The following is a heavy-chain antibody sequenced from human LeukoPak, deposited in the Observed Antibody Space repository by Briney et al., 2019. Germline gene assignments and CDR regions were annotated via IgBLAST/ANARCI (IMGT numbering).Heavy chain of an antibody. J-gene: IGHJ4*02. CDR2: IWYDGSNK. CDR3: AKDVSWAGHGGGVPIAVAGISGYFDY. Sequence: GRSLRLSCAASGFTFSSYGMHWVRQAPGKGREWVAVIWYDGSNKYYADSVKGRFTLSRDNSKNALYLQMNSMRAEDTAVYYCAKDVSWAGHGGGVPIAVAGISGYFDYWGQRTLVTVSS. D-gene: IGHD6-19*01. CDR1: GFTFSSYG. V-gene: IGHV3-33*06.